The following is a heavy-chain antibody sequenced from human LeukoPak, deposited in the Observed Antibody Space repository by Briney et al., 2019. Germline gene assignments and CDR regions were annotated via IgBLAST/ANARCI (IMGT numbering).Heavy chain of an antibody. Sequence: SETLSLTCAVYGGSFSGYYWSWIRQPPGKGLEWVGRTYISGSSNYNPSLKSRVTVSVDTSKNQFSLRLNSVTAADTAVYYCARVVASTSIDSWGQGTLVTVSS. D-gene: IGHD2-15*01. J-gene: IGHJ4*02. CDR1: GGSFSGYY. CDR3: ARVVASTSIDS. CDR2: TYISGSS. V-gene: IGHV4-59*10.